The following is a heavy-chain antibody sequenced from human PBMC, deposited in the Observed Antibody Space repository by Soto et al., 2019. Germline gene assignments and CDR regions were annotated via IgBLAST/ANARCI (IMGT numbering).Heavy chain of an antibody. V-gene: IGHV4-59*01. CDR3: ARVGQSYDVFTGYYLGYFDY. J-gene: IGHJ4*02. D-gene: IGHD3-9*01. CDR2: IYYSGST. Sequence: PSETLSLTCTVSGGSISSYYWSWIRQPPGKGLEWIGYIYYSGSTKYNPSLKSRVTISVDTSKNQFSLKMSSVTAADTAVYYCARVGQSYDVFTGYYLGYFDYWGQGTLVTVSS. CDR1: GGSISSYY.